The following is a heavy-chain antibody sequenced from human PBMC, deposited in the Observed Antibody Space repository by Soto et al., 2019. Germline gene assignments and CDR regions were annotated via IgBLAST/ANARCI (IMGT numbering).Heavy chain of an antibody. CDR2: IYYSGST. Sequence: SETLSLTCTVSGGSISSYYWSWIRQPPGKGLEWIGYIYYSGSTNYNPSLKSRVTISVDTSKNQFSLKLSSVTAADTAVYYCASSYCSGGSCYPGAFDIWGQGTMVTVS. J-gene: IGHJ3*02. CDR1: GGSISSYY. V-gene: IGHV4-59*01. CDR3: ASSYCSGGSCYPGAFDI. D-gene: IGHD2-15*01.